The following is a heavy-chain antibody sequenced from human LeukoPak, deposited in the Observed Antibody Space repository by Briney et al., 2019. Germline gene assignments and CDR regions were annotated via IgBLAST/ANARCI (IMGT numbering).Heavy chain of an antibody. CDR2: ISYDGSNK. CDR3: ARASYYYDSSGYYYSNLDY. V-gene: IGHV3-30-3*01. CDR1: GFTFSSYA. Sequence: PGGSLRLSCAASGFTFSSYAMHWVRQAPGKGLEWVAVISYDGSNKYYADSVKGRFTISRDNSKNTLYLQMNSLRAEDTAVYYCARASYYYDSSGYYYSNLDYWGQGTLVTVSS. J-gene: IGHJ4*02. D-gene: IGHD3-22*01.